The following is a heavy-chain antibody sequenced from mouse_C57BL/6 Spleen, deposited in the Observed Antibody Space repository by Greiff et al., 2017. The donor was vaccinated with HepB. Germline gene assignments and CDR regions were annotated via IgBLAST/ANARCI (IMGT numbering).Heavy chain of an antibody. J-gene: IGHJ2*01. Sequence: QVQLKESGAELVRPGTSVKVSCKASGYAFTNYLLEWVKQRPGQGLEWIGVINPGSGGTNYNEKFKGKATLTADKSSSTAYMQLSSLTSEDSAVYFCARRGTGTGFDYWGQGTTLTVSS. CDR3: ARRGTGTGFDY. CDR1: GYAFTNYL. D-gene: IGHD4-1*01. V-gene: IGHV1-54*01. CDR2: INPGSGGT.